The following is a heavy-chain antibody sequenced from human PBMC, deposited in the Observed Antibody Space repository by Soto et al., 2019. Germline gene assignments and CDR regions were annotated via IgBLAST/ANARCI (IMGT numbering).Heavy chain of an antibody. CDR3: ARGWGGYQLLWTYFDY. V-gene: IGHV3-7*01. Sequence: GGSLRLSCAASGFTFSSYWMSWVRQAPGKGLEWVANIKQDGSEKYYVDSVKGRFTISRDNAKNSLYLQMNSLRAEDTAVYYCARGWGGYQLLWTYFDYWGQGTLVTVSS. J-gene: IGHJ4*02. CDR1: GFTFSSYW. D-gene: IGHD2-2*01. CDR2: IKQDGSEK.